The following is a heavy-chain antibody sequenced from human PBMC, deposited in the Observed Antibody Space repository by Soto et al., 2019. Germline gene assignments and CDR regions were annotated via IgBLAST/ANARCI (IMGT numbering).Heavy chain of an antibody. D-gene: IGHD2-2*01. CDR2: IKQDGSEK. CDR3: AREESSAKLNNWFDP. J-gene: IGHJ5*02. V-gene: IGHV3-7*01. Sequence: LRLSCAASGLTFSSYWMSWVRQAPGKGLEWVANIKQDGSEKYYVDSVKGRFTISRDNAKNSLYLQMNSLRAEDTAVYYCAREESSAKLNNWFDPWGQGTLVTVSS. CDR1: GLTFSSYW.